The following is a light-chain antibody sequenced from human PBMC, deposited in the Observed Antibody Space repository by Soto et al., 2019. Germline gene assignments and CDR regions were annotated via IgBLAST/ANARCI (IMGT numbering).Light chain of an antibody. CDR1: SSDVGAYNY. CDR2: DVT. Sequence: QSALTQPRSVSGSPGQSVTISCTGTSSDVGAYNYVSWYQHHPGRAPKLMICDVTKRPSGVPDRFSGSKSGNTASLTISGLQAEDEADYYCCSYAGTSVLIFGGGTKVTDL. CDR3: CSYAGTSVLI. V-gene: IGLV2-11*01. J-gene: IGLJ2*01.